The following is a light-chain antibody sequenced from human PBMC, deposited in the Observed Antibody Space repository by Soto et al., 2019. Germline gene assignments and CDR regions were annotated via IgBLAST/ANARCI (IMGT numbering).Light chain of an antibody. J-gene: IGKJ4*01. CDR1: QGIRND. CDR2: AAS. CDR3: QQYDKSPLT. V-gene: IGKV1-17*01. Sequence: IQMTQSPSSLSASVGDTVTITFRASQGIRNDLGWYQQKPGKAPKLLIYAASSLQSGVPSRFSGSGSETDFTLTISRLEPEDYAVYYCQQYDKSPLTFGGGTKVDI.